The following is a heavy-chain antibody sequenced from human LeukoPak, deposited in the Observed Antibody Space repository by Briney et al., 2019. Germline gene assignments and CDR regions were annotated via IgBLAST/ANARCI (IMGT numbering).Heavy chain of an antibody. CDR3: AKDDSIPIFGVGNHPYYFDY. J-gene: IGHJ4*02. Sequence: GGSLRLSCAASGFTFSSYGMHWVRQAPGKGLEWVAFIRYDGSNKYYADSVKGRFTISRDNSKNTLYLQMNSLRAEDTAVYYCAKDDSIPIFGVGNHPYYFDYWGQGTLVTVSS. D-gene: IGHD3-3*01. CDR1: GFTFSSYG. CDR2: IRYDGSNK. V-gene: IGHV3-30*02.